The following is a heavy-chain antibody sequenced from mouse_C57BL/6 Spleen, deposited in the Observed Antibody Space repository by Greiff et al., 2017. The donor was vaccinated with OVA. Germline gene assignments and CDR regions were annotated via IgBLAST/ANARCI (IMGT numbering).Heavy chain of an antibody. Sequence: VQPQQPGAELVRPGSSVKLSCKASGYTFTSYWMHWVKQRPIQGLEWIGNIDPSDSETHYNQKFKDKATLTVDKSSSTAYMQLSSLTSEDSAVYYCARRAGDSYAMDYWGQGTSVTVSS. CDR3: ARRAGDSYAMDY. CDR1: GYTFTSYW. V-gene: IGHV1-52*01. D-gene: IGHD3-3*01. J-gene: IGHJ4*01. CDR2: IDPSDSET.